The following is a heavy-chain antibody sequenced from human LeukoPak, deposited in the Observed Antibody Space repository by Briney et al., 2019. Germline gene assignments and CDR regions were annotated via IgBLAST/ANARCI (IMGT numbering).Heavy chain of an antibody. CDR2: ISGSGGST. CDR3: AKTYYDILTGYYPFDY. CDR1: GFMFSSNW. V-gene: IGHV3-23*01. J-gene: IGHJ4*02. D-gene: IGHD3-9*01. Sequence: PGGSLRLSCAASGFMFSSNWMSWVRQAPGKGLEWVSAISGSGGSTYYADSVKGRFTISRDNSKNTLYLQMNSLRAEDTAVYYCAKTYYDILTGYYPFDYWGQGTLVTVSS.